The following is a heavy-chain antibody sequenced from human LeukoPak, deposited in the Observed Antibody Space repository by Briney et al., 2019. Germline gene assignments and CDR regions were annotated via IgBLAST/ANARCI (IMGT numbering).Heavy chain of an antibody. CDR3: ASSGSYRFDY. J-gene: IGHJ4*02. Sequence: GGSLRLSCAASGFTFNAFGMNWVRQAPGKGLEWVSYIGTTSGAIYYADSVKGRFTISRDSAKNSLYLQMNSLRAEDTAVYYCASSGSYRFDYWGQGTLVTVSS. D-gene: IGHD1-26*01. CDR1: GFTFNAFG. V-gene: IGHV3-48*01. CDR2: IGTTSGAI.